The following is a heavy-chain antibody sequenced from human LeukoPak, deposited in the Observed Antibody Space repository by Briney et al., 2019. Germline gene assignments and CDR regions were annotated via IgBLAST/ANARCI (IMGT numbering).Heavy chain of an antibody. CDR2: IWYDGGNK. CDR1: GFTFSSYG. Sequence: PGGSLRLSCAASGFTFSSYGMHWVRQAPGKGLEWVAVIWYDGGNKYYADSVKGRFTISRDNSKNTLYLQMNSLRAEDTAVYYCARGSTTDAFDIWGQGTMVTVSS. J-gene: IGHJ3*02. CDR3: ARGSTTDAFDI. V-gene: IGHV3-33*01. D-gene: IGHD1-26*01.